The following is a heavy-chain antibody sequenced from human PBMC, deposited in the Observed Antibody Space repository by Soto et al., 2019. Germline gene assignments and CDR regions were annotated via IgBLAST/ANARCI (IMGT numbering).Heavy chain of an antibody. D-gene: IGHD6-19*01. Sequence: GGSLRLSCEASGFTFKESAMIWVRQAPGKGLEWVASISDTGASTWYAESVGGRLSISRDNSKNTLCLQMNSLRGEDTTVYYCAKGRGSGWAWYFDNWGQGT. CDR3: AKGRGSGWAWYFDN. V-gene: IGHV3-23*01. CDR2: ISDTGAST. J-gene: IGHJ4*02. CDR1: GFTFKESA.